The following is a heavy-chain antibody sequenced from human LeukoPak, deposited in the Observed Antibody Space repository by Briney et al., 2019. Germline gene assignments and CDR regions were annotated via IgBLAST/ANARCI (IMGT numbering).Heavy chain of an antibody. V-gene: IGHV3-23*01. J-gene: IGHJ4*02. CDR2: LRGDGKT. CDR1: GFTFSNYA. Sequence: GGSLRLSCAASGFTFSNYAMSWVRQAPAGGLEWVSSLRGDGKTFYADSVKGRFTLSRDDSRNTVYLQLNNLRVEDTAVYYCAEASWVSNADAVLWGQGTLVTVSS. CDR3: AEASWVSNADAVL. D-gene: IGHD1-1*01.